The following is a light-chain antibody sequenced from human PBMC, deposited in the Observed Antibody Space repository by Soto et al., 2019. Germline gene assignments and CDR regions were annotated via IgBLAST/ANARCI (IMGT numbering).Light chain of an antibody. V-gene: IGKV1-5*01. J-gene: IGKJ1*01. CDR1: QSISSW. Sequence: DLEMTQSPSSLSASLGDSVTITCRASQSISSWLAWYKKKPGKAPKRRIYDAYSLESGVHSRLRGSGSGTEFTLTIRSMQPDDFATYYCKQYNSYSTFGQGTKVDIK. CDR2: DAY. CDR3: KQYNSYST.